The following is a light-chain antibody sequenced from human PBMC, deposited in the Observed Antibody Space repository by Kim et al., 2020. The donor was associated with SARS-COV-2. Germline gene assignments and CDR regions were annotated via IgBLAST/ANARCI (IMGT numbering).Light chain of an antibody. CDR1: TNNVGNEG. CDR3: SAWDSRLSEVV. CDR2: RNN. J-gene: IGLJ2*01. Sequence: RQTATLTSTGNTNNVGNEGAVWRQQHQGHPPKLLSYRNNNRPSGISERFSASRSENTASLTITGLQPEDEADYYCSAWDSRLSEVVFGGGTQLTVL. V-gene: IGLV10-54*01.